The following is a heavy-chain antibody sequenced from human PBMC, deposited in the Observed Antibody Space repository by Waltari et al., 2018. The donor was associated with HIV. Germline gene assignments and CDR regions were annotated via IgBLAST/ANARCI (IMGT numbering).Heavy chain of an antibody. CDR3: ARQSLGSFDY. CDR1: GFTFSSYA. Sequence: EVQLLESGGGLVQPGGSLRLSCATSGFTFSSYAMSWFRQAPRKGLEWVSAITVSGGSTYYADSVKGRFTISRDNSKNTLYLQMDSLRAEDTAVYYCARQSLGSFDYWGQGTLVTVSS. D-gene: IGHD7-27*01. V-gene: IGHV3-23*01. CDR2: ITVSGGST. J-gene: IGHJ4*02.